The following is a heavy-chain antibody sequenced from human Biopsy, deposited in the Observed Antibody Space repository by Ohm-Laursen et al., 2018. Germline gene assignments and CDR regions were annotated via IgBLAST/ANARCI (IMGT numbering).Heavy chain of an antibody. Sequence: SETLFLTCGVYGGSFSGYYCSWIRQPPGKGLEWIGEINDSGRTNYNPSLRSRVTFSVDTSKNQFSLKLSSVTAADTAVYYCARLSTLFGVADFTDDWGQGTLVTVSS. CDR3: ARLSTLFGVADFTDD. V-gene: IGHV4-34*01. CDR2: INDSGRT. D-gene: IGHD3-3*01. CDR1: GGSFSGYY. J-gene: IGHJ4*02.